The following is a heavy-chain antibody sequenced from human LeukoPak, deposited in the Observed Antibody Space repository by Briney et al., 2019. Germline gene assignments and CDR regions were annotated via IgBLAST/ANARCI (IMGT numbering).Heavy chain of an antibody. CDR1: GFTFSSYS. CDR2: ISSSSSYI. D-gene: IGHD3-22*01. Sequence: GGSLRVSCAASGFTFSSYSMNWVRQAPGKGLEWVSSISSSSSYIYYADSVKGRFTISRDNAKNSLYLQMNSLRAEDTAVYYCARDSSYYDSSGYGNDYWGQGTLVTVSS. V-gene: IGHV3-21*01. CDR3: ARDSSYYDSSGYGNDY. J-gene: IGHJ4*02.